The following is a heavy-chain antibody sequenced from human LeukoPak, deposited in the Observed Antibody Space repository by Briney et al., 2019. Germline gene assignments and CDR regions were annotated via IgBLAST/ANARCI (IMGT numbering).Heavy chain of an antibody. J-gene: IGHJ4*02. V-gene: IGHV3-66*01. CDR2: IYSGGSA. CDR3: AKLSVAARIDS. CDR1: GFSINTNY. D-gene: IGHD6-19*01. Sequence: PGGSLRLSCVVSGFSINTNYMSWVRQAPGKGLEWVSVIYSGGSAHYADSVKDRFTISRDISTNTVYLEMNSLRADDTAVYFCAKLSVAARIDSWGQGTLVTVSS.